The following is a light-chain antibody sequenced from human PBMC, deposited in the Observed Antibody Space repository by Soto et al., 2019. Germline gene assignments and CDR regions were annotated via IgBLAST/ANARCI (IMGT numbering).Light chain of an antibody. J-gene: IGKJ4*01. CDR1: QTVCRGC. CDR2: GVS. Sequence: LTQSPGTLSLSPGERATLFCRASQTVCRGCLAWYQQKPGQTPRLLIFGVSNRATGIPDRFSGSGSGTDFTLTISRLEPEDFAVYYCQHYGTSPPLIFGGGTRIEIK. CDR3: QHYGTSPPLI. V-gene: IGKV3-20*01.